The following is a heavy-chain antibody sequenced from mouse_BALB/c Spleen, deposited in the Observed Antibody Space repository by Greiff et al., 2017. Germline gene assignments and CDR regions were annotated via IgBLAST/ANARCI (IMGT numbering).Heavy chain of an antibody. V-gene: IGHV5-4*03. D-gene: IGHD1-1*01. Sequence: EVKVVESGGGLVKPGGSLKLSCAASGFTFSSYAMSWVRQTPEKRLEWVATISDGGSYTYYPDSVKGRFTISRDNAKNNLYLQMSSLKSEDTAMYYCARASTVEAMDYWGQGTSVTVSS. CDR2: ISDGGSYT. J-gene: IGHJ4*01. CDR3: ARASTVEAMDY. CDR1: GFTFSSYA.